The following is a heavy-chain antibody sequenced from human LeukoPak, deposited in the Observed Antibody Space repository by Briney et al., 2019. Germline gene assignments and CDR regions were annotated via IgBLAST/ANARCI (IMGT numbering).Heavy chain of an antibody. CDR3: ARDDYVWGSYRTHAFDI. J-gene: IGHJ3*02. Sequence: SETLSLTCTVSGGSISSYYWSWIRQPPGKGLEWIGYIYYSGSTNYNPSLKSRVTISVDTSKNQFSLKLSSVTAADTAVYYCARDDYVWGSYRTHAFDIWGQGTMVTVSS. V-gene: IGHV4-59*01. D-gene: IGHD3-16*02. CDR1: GGSISSYY. CDR2: IYYSGST.